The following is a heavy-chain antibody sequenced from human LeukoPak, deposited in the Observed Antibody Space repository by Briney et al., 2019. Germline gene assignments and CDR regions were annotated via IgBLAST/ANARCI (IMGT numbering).Heavy chain of an antibody. J-gene: IGHJ4*02. Sequence: PGGSLRLSCAASGFTSSSYSMNWVRQAPGKGLEWVSSISSSSSYIYYADSVKGRFTISRDNAKNSLYLQMNSLRAEDTAVYYCAGDSGYSSSWYVSYWGQGTLVTVSS. D-gene: IGHD6-13*01. CDR2: ISSSSSYI. V-gene: IGHV3-21*01. CDR1: GFTSSSYS. CDR3: AGDSGYSSSWYVSY.